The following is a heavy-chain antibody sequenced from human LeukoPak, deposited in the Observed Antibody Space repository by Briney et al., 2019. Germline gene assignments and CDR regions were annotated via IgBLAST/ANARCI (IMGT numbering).Heavy chain of an antibody. CDR2: INPNSGGT. V-gene: IGHV1-2*02. D-gene: IGHD1-26*01. J-gene: IGHJ6*03. Sequence: GASVKVSCKASGYTFTDFYMHWVRQAPGQGLEWMGWINPNSGGTNYAQKFQDRVSMTRDTSISTAYMELSRLRSDDTAVYYCARGHGSYYYYMDVWGKGTTVTVSS. CDR3: ARGHGSYYYYMDV. CDR1: GYTFTDFY.